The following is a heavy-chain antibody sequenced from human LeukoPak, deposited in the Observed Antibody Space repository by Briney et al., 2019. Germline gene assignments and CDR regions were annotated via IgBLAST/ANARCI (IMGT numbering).Heavy chain of an antibody. CDR3: ARPRYSSSSDYYFDY. CDR1: GFTFSNYA. V-gene: IGHV3-30-3*01. D-gene: IGHD6-6*01. CDR2: ISYDGSNK. J-gene: IGHJ4*02. Sequence: GGSLRLSCAASGFTFSNYAMHWVRQAPGEGLEWVAVISYDGSNKYYADSVKGRFTISRDNSKNTLYLQMNSLRAEDTAVYYCARPRYSSSSDYYFDYWGQGTLVTVSS.